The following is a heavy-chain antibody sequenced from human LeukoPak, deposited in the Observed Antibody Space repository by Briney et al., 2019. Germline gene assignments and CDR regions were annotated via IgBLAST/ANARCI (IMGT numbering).Heavy chain of an antibody. CDR3: ARDRFYSRSGSYQIFDS. D-gene: IGHD3-10*01. V-gene: IGHV4-61*02. CDR2: IYTSGST. Sequence: PSETLPLTCTVSGGSISSRGYYWSWIRQPAGKGLEWIGRIYTSGSTNYSPSLRSRVTISVDTSKNEFSLKLSSVTAADTAVYYCARDRFYSRSGSYQIFDSWGQGTLVTVSS. J-gene: IGHJ4*02. CDR1: GGSISSRGYY.